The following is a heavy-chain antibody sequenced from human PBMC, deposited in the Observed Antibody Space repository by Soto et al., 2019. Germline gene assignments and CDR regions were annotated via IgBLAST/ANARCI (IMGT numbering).Heavy chain of an antibody. CDR3: VRAGTGTTRGWLDY. Sequence: EVQLVESGGGLVQPGRSLRLSCATSGFTFDEYAIHWVRQVPGKGLEWVSSLSWNSGSVGYADSVKGRFTITRDNAKRSVYLQMNDLRGDDTALYLCVRAGTGTTRGWLDYWGQGTLVTVSS. J-gene: IGHJ4*02. CDR1: GFTFDEYA. D-gene: IGHD1-1*01. CDR2: LSWNSGSV. V-gene: IGHV3-9*01.